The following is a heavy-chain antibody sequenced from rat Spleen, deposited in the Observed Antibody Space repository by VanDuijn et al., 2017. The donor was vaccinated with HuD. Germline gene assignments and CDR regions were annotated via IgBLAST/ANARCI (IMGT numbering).Heavy chain of an antibody. CDR1: GFTFNDYW. Sequence: EVQLVESGGGLVQPGRSLKLSCVASGFTFNDYWMTWIRQAPGNGLKWVASVTNTGGSTYYRDSVKGRFTISRDNAKSTLYLQMDSLRSEDTATYYCARHPAQFDYWGQGVMVTVSS. CDR3: ARHPAQFDY. V-gene: IGHV5-31*01. CDR2: VTNTGGST. J-gene: IGHJ2*01. D-gene: IGHD3-4*01.